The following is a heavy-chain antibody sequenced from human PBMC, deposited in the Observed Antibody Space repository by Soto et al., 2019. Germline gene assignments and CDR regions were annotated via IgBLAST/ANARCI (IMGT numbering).Heavy chain of an antibody. CDR3: ARIPHSRGWEGFDY. CDR1: GFSLSIAGMG. CDR2: IFSNDEK. J-gene: IGHJ4*01. D-gene: IGHD6-19*01. Sequence: QVTLKESGPVLLTPTETLTLTVTVSGFSLSIAGMGVSWVRQPPGTALEWLAHIFSNDEKSYNTSLQSRLTIAKDSSRAQVVLPITNMDPLATATYYCARIPHSRGWEGFDYWGHGTLGTVSS. V-gene: IGHV2-26*01.